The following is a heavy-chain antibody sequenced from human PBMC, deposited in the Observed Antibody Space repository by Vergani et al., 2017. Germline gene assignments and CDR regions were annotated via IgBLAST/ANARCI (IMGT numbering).Heavy chain of an antibody. CDR1: GFTFGYYA. D-gene: IGHD3-10*01. J-gene: IGHJ6*02. CDR3: AKERRGVAGMDV. CDR2: LSASDRRT. Sequence: EVQLVESGGDLVQPGRSLRLSCTASGFTFGYYAMDWFRQAPGKGLEWVSTLSASDRRTHYADSVKGRFTISRDNSKNTLYLQMNSLRVEDTAVYNCAKERRGVAGMDVWGQGTTVTVSS. V-gene: IGHV3-23*04.